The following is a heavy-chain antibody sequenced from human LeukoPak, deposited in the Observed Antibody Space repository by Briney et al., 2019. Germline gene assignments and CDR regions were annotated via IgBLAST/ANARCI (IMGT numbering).Heavy chain of an antibody. J-gene: IGHJ6*02. Sequence: SETLSLTCTVSGGSISSSSYYWGWIRQPPGKGLEWIGSIYYSGSTYYNPSLKSRVTISVDTSKNQFSLKLSSVTAADTAVYYCARRPRMDVWGQGTTVTVSS. CDR1: GGSISSSSYY. CDR2: IYYSGST. V-gene: IGHV4-39*01. CDR3: ARRPRMDV.